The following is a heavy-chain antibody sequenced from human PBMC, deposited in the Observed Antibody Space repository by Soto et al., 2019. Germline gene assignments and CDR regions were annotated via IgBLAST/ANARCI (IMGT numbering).Heavy chain of an antibody. D-gene: IGHD2-15*01. J-gene: IGHJ4*02. Sequence: EVQLVESGGGLVQPGGSLRLSCAASGFTFSSYWMHWVRQAPGKGLVWVSRINIDGSSTSYADSVKGRFTISRDNAKNTLYLQRNSLRVEDTAVYYCARGRGYCSGSSCYVDFWGQGTLVTVSS. CDR1: GFTFSSYW. V-gene: IGHV3-74*01. CDR3: ARGRGYCSGSSCYVDF. CDR2: INIDGSST.